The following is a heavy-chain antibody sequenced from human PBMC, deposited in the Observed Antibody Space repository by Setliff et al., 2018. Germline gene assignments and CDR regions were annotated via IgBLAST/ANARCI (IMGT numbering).Heavy chain of an antibody. Sequence: SVKVSCKASGYTFTGYYMHWVRQAPGQGLEWMGRIIPIFGTANYAQKFQGRVTITADKSTSTAYMELSSLRSEDTAVYYCARGRHPPWSGYPYYYMDVWGKGTTVTVSS. CDR3: ARGRHPPWSGYPYYYMDV. J-gene: IGHJ6*03. CDR2: IIPIFGTA. D-gene: IGHD3-3*01. V-gene: IGHV1-69*06. CDR1: GYTFTGYY.